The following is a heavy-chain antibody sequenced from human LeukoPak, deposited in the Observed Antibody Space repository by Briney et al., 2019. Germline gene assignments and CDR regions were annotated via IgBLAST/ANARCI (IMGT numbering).Heavy chain of an antibody. CDR3: AAGGSYLPELGHFDF. V-gene: IGHV4-38-2*01. CDR1: GYSISSGFY. Sequence: SETLSLTCDVSGYSISSGFYWGWIRQPPGKGLEWIGSVFHSGSTYYNPSLKGRVTISVDTSNNQFSLKLSSVTATDTAVYYCAAGGSYLPELGHFDFWGQGTLVTFSS. J-gene: IGHJ4*02. CDR2: VFHSGST. D-gene: IGHD1-14*01.